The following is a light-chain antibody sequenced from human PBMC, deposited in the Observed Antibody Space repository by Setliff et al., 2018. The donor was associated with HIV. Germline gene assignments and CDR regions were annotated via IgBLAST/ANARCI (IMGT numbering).Light chain of an antibody. CDR1: SSDVGGYNY. Sequence: QSVLTQPASVSGSPGQSITISCTGTSSDVGGYNYVSWYQQHPGKAPKLMIYEVSNRPSGVSNRFSGSKSGNTASLTISGLQAEDEADYYCSSYTSSVTPCVFGGGTKVTVL. CDR3: SSYTSSVTPCV. J-gene: IGLJ2*01. CDR2: EVS. V-gene: IGLV2-14*01.